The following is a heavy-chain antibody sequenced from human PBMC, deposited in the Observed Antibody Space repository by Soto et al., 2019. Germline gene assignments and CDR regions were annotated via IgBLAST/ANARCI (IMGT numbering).Heavy chain of an antibody. CDR1: GYTSTGYY. Sequence: ASVKVSCKASGYTSTGYYMHWVRQAPGQGLEWMGWINPNSGGTNYAQKFQGRVTMTRDTSISTAYMELSRLRSDDTAVYYCARATQQLVVFDPWGQGTLVTVSS. V-gene: IGHV1-2*02. J-gene: IGHJ5*02. D-gene: IGHD6-13*01. CDR3: ARATQQLVVFDP. CDR2: INPNSGGT.